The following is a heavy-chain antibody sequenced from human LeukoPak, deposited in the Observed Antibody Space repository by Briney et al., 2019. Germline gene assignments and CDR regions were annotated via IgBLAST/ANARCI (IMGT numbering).Heavy chain of an antibody. V-gene: IGHV4-39*07. Sequence: SETLSLTCTVSGGSISSSSYYWGWIRQPPGKGLEWIGSIYYSGSTYYNPSLKSRVTISVDTSKNQFSLKLSSVTAADTAVYYCARSVSSGWPFAGVDYWGQGTLVTVSS. CDR3: ARSVSSGWPFAGVDY. CDR1: GGSISSSSYY. J-gene: IGHJ4*02. CDR2: IYYSGST. D-gene: IGHD6-19*01.